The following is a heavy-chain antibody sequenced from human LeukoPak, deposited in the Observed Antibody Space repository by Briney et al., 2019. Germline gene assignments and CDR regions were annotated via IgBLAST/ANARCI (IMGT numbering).Heavy chain of an antibody. V-gene: IGHV3-30*02. D-gene: IGHD3-22*01. J-gene: IGHJ4*02. CDR2: IRYDGSNK. CDR3: AKEGTQYYYDSSGYYPDY. CDR1: GFTFSSYG. Sequence: GGSLRLSCAASGFTFSSYGMHWVRQAPGKGLEWVAFIRYDGSNKYYADSVKGRFTVSRDNSKNTLYLQMNSLRAEDTAVYYCAKEGTQYYYDSSGYYPDYWGQGTLVTVSS.